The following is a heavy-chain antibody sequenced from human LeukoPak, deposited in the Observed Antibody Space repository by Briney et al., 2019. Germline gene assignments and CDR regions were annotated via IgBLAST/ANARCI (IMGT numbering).Heavy chain of an antibody. V-gene: IGHV4-4*02. Sequence: SGTLSLTCTVSGDSINSLDLWSWVRQPPGKGLGWIGEMYLSGTTHSNPSVKSRVTISIDKSKNQFFLNLSSVTAADTAVYYCAGLVGRYSSGLYYYYFDYWGQGTLVTVSS. CDR2: MYLSGTT. J-gene: IGHJ4*02. CDR3: AGLVGRYSSGLYYYYFDY. CDR1: GDSINSLDL. D-gene: IGHD3-22*01.